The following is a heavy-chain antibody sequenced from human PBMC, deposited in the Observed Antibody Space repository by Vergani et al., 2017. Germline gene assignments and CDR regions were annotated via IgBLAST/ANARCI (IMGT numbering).Heavy chain of an antibody. J-gene: IGHJ6*02. CDR1: GFSFRNAW. D-gene: IGHD3-10*01. V-gene: IGHV3-15*07. CDR2: IKSTFDRGTT. Sequence: EVQLVESGGGIVKPGGSLRLSCVASGFSFRNAWMNWVRRTPGKGLEWVGRIKSTFDRGTTDYAAAVKGRFTISRDDSKNTLFLQMNGLKTEGIGVYYCTKDPRYRGDGSCYWLRDHHYYGMDVWGQGTTVTVSS. CDR3: TKDPRYRGDGSCYWLRDHHYYGMDV.